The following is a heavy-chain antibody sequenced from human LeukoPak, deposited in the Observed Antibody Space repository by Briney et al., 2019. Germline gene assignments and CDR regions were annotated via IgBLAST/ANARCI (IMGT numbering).Heavy chain of an antibody. V-gene: IGHV3-23*01. CDR2: ISASDYA. Sequence: GGSLRLSCAASGFTFSNYSIGWVRPAPGGGLEWGSGISASDYAYYTDSVKGRFTISRDNSKNTLYLQMNTLRAEDTAVYYCAKGVRYLDWWILDDWGQGTLVPVSS. CDR1: GFTFSNYS. J-gene: IGHJ4*02. D-gene: IGHD3-9*01. CDR3: AKGVRYLDWWILDD.